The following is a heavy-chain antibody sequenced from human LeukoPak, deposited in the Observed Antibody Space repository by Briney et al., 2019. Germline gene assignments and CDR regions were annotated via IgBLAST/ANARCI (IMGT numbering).Heavy chain of an antibody. V-gene: IGHV4-34*01. CDR1: GGSFSGYY. CDR2: INHSGST. CDR3: ARGRYCSSTSCYRGNWFDP. Sequence: SETLSLACAVYGGSFSGYYWSWLRQPPGKGLEWIGEINHSGSTNSNPSLKSRVTISVDTSKNQFSLKLSSVTAADTAVYYCARGRYCSSTSCYRGNWFDPWGQGTLVTVSS. J-gene: IGHJ5*02. D-gene: IGHD2-2*01.